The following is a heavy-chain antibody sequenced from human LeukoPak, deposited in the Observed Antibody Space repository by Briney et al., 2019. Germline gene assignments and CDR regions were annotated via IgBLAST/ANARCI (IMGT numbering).Heavy chain of an antibody. CDR3: ASAEPSGYAFGY. V-gene: IGHV3-48*03. CDR1: GFTFSSYE. D-gene: IGHD5-12*01. CDR2: ISGSGRII. Sequence: PGGSLRLSCAASGFTFSSYEMISVRQAPGKGLECVSYISGSGRIIYYADSVKGRFTISTDNAKNSLYLQMYSLRAGDTPAYYCASAEPSGYAFGYWGQGTLVTVSS. J-gene: IGHJ4*02.